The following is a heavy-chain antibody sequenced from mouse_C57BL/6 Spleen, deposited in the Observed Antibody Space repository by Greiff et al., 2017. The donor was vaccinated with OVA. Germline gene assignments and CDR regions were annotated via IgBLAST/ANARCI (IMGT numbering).Heavy chain of an antibody. D-gene: IGHD1-1*01. CDR3: ARNSDYGSPFAY. J-gene: IGHJ3*01. CDR1: GFSLTSYG. CDR2: IWSGGST. Sequence: VKLVESGPGLVQPSQSLSITCTVSGFSLTSYGVHWVRQSPGKGLEWLGVIWSGGSTDYNAAFISRLSISKDNSKSQVFFKMNSLQADDTAIYYCARNSDYGSPFAYWGQGTLVTVSA. V-gene: IGHV2-2*01.